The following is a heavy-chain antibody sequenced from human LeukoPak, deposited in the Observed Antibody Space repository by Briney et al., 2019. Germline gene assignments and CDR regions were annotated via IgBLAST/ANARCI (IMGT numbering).Heavy chain of an antibody. D-gene: IGHD6-13*01. V-gene: IGHV1-2*02. CDR2: INPNSGGT. Sequence: ASVKVSYKASGYTFTGYYMHWVRQAPGQGLEWMGWINPNSGGTNYAQKFQGRVTMTRDTSISTAYMELSRLRSDDTAVYYCAKIAAAGTSFDYWGQGTLVTVSS. CDR3: AKIAAAGTSFDY. CDR1: GYTFTGYY. J-gene: IGHJ4*02.